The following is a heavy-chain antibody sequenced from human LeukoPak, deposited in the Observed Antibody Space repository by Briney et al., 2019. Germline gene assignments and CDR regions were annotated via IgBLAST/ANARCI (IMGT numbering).Heavy chain of an antibody. D-gene: IGHD6-19*01. CDR3: ARVAPLKWLVTRSYNWFDP. J-gene: IGHJ5*02. CDR1: GGSISSSSYY. V-gene: IGHV4-39*07. CDR2: IYYSGST. Sequence: SETLSLTCTVSGGSISSSSYYWGWIRQPPGKGLEWIGSIYYSGSTNYNPSLKSRVTISVDTSKNQFSLKLSSVTAADTAVYYCARVAPLKWLVTRSYNWFDPWGQGTLVTVSS.